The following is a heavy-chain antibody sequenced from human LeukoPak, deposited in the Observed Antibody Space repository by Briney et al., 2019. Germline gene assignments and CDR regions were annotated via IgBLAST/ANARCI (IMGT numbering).Heavy chain of an antibody. CDR2: ISSSSSYI. J-gene: IGHJ4*02. D-gene: IGHD2-15*01. V-gene: IGHV3-21*01. CDR3: ARGSALEAGTDY. CDR1: GFTFSSYE. Sequence: PGGSLRLSCAASGFTFSSYEMNWVRQAPGKGLEWVSSISSSSSYIYYADSVKGRFTISRDNAKNSLYLQMNSLRAEDTAVYYCARGSALEAGTDYWGQGTLVTVSS.